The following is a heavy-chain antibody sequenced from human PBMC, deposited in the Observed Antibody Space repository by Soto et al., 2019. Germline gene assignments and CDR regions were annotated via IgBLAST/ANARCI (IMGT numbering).Heavy chain of an antibody. CDR3: ARDPPRRYNSGQGLDY. V-gene: IGHV1-18*01. J-gene: IGHJ4*02. Sequence: ASLKVSCKASGYTFTSYCISWVLQAPGQGLEWMGWISTYYDNTNYAQNLRGRVTMTTDTSTSTAYMEMRSLRSDDTAVYYCARDPPRRYNSGQGLDYWGQGTLVTVSS. D-gene: IGHD5-18*01. CDR1: GYTFTSYC. CDR2: ISTYYDNT.